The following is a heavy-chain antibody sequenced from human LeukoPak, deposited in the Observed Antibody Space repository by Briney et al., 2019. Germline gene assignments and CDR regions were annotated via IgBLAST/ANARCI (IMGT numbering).Heavy chain of an antibody. D-gene: IGHD3-3*01. V-gene: IGHV4-39*01. J-gene: IGHJ4*02. CDR2: IYYSGST. Sequence: SETLSLTCTVSSGSISSSSYYWGWIRQPPGKGLEWIGSIYYSGSTYYNPSLKSRVTISVDTSKNQFSLKLSSVTAADTAVYYCARRELTEPYYDFWSGYPFDYWGQGTLVTVSS. CDR1: SGSISSSSYY. CDR3: ARRELTEPYYDFWSGYPFDY.